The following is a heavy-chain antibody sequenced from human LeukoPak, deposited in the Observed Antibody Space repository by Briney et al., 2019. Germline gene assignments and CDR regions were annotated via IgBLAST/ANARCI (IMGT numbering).Heavy chain of an antibody. CDR1: GFTFSSYS. V-gene: IGHV3-21*01. D-gene: IGHD6-6*01. CDR3: AVRPSSSSFRFDY. Sequence: GGSLRLSCAASGFTFSSYSMNWVRQAPGKGLEWVSSISSSSSYIYYADSVKGRFTISRDNAKNSLYLQMNSLRAEDTAVYYCAVRPSSSSFRFDYWGQGTLVTVSS. CDR2: ISSSSSYI. J-gene: IGHJ4*02.